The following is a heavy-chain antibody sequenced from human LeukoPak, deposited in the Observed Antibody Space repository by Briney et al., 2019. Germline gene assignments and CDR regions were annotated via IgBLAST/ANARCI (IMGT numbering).Heavy chain of an antibody. V-gene: IGHV3-30-3*02. CDR2: ISYDGSNK. CDR3: AKSYYYDSVGYFDL. CDR1: GFTFSSYA. D-gene: IGHD3-22*01. Sequence: GGSLRLSCAASGFTFSSYAMHWVRQAPGKGLEWVAVISYDGSNKYYADSVKSRFTISRDNSKNTLYLQMNSLRAEDAAVYYCAKSYYYDSVGYFDLWGRGTLVTVSS. J-gene: IGHJ2*01.